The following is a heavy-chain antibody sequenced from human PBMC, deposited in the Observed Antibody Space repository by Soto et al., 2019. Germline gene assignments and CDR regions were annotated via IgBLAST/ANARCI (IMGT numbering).Heavy chain of an antibody. CDR1: GFTFSSYS. V-gene: IGHV3-48*01. Sequence: TGGSLRLSCAASGFTFSSYSMNWVRQAPGKGLEWVSYISSSSSTIYYADSVKGRFTISRDNAKNSLYLQMNSLRAEDTAVYYCARRYCSGGSCYSYSPFDYWGQGTPVTVSS. CDR2: ISSSSSTI. CDR3: ARRYCSGGSCYSYSPFDY. D-gene: IGHD2-15*01. J-gene: IGHJ4*02.